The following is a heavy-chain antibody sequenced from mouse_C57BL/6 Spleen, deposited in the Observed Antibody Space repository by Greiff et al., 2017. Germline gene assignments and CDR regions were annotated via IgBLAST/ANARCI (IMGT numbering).Heavy chain of an antibody. V-gene: IGHV1-42*01. CDR1: GYSFTGYY. CDR2: INPSTGGT. J-gene: IGHJ2*01. CDR3: ARYYAGY. Sequence: VQLQQSGPELVKPGASVKISCKASGYSFTGYYMNWVKQSPEKSLEWIGEINPSTGGTTYNQKFKAKATLTVDKSSSTAYMQLKSLTSEDSAVYYCARYYAGYWGQGTTLTVSS. D-gene: IGHD1-1*02.